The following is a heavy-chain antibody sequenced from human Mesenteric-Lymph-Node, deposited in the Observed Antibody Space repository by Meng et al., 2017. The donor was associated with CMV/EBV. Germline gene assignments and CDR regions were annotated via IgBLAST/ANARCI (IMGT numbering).Heavy chain of an antibody. CDR2: ISLSANNI. CDR1: GFRFSSYS. CDR3: ARARGIDFDF. V-gene: IGHV3-48*04. D-gene: IGHD1-14*01. Sequence: GESLKISCAASGFRFSSYSMNWVRQAPGKGLEWVSYISLSANNIYYADSVKGRFTISRDNAENSLSLQMNSLRAEDTAVYFCARARGIDFDFWGQGVLVTVSS. J-gene: IGHJ4*02.